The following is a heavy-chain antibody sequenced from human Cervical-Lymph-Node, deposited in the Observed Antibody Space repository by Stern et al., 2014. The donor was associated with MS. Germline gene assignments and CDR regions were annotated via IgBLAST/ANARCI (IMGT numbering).Heavy chain of an antibody. CDR2: ISAYDGNT. CDR1: GHTFNYG. V-gene: IGHV1-18*01. J-gene: IGHJ4*02. CDR3: ARDSSDGFDS. Sequence: VQLLQSGTEVKKPGASVKVSCKASGHTFNYGISWMRQAPRQGLEWMGWISAYDGNTKSLQKLQDRFTMTTDSSTKTAYMELRSLRDDDTAIYYCARDSSDGFDSWGQGTLVIVSS. D-gene: IGHD2-15*01.